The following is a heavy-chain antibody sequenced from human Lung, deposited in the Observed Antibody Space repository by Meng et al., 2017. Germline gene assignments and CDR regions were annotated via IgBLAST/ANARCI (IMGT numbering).Heavy chain of an antibody. J-gene: IGHJ4*02. Sequence: VPLPWSGPVLVTPSGTLSLSCAFLGGSNRSSNWWSWVRHPPGKGLEWIGEIYHSGSTNYNPSLKSRVTISVDKSKNQFSLKLSSVTAADTAVYYCARRGLWLDPQNFDYWGQGTLVTVSS. V-gene: IGHV4-4*02. D-gene: IGHD6-19*01. CDR2: IYHSGST. CDR3: ARRGLWLDPQNFDY. CDR1: GGSNRSSNW.